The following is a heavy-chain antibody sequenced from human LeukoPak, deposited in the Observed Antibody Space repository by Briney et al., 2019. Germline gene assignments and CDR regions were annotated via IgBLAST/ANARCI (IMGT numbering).Heavy chain of an antibody. D-gene: IGHD2-2*01. CDR3: AKDIQSAAPYYYMDV. V-gene: IGHV3-9*01. J-gene: IGHJ6*03. CDR2: ISWNSGSI. CDR1: GFTFDDYA. Sequence: GGSLRLSCAASGFTFDDYAMHWVRQAPGKGLEWVSGISWNSGSIGYADSVKGRFTISRDNAKNSLYLQMNSLRAEDTALYYCAKDIQSAAPYYYMDVWGKGTTVTISS.